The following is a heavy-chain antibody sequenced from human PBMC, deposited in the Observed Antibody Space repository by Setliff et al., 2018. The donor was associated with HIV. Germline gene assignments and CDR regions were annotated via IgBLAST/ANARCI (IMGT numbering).Heavy chain of an antibody. D-gene: IGHD6-19*01. J-gene: IGHJ4*02. Sequence: SETLSLTCTVSGGSISSGSYYWSWIRQPPGKGLEWIGTVFNSGSTYYTPSLRGRVTISVDTSEDQFSLKLSSVTAADTAMYFCTAAPGGGWAGYYSAHWGQGTLVTVSS. CDR1: GGSISSGSYY. V-gene: IGHV4-39*01. CDR3: TAAPGGGWAGYYSAH. CDR2: VFNSGST.